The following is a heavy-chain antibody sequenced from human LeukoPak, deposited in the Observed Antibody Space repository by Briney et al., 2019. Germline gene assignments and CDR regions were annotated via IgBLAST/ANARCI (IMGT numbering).Heavy chain of an antibody. CDR1: GYTFTSYG. CDR3: ARDRQYYYDSSGYYAHNEFDY. Sequence: GASVKVSCKASGYTFTSYGISWVRQAPGQGLEWMGWISAYNGNTNYAQKLRGRVTMTTDTSTSTAYMELRSLRSDDTAVYYCARDRQYYYDSSGYYAHNEFDYWGQGTLVTVSS. J-gene: IGHJ4*02. D-gene: IGHD3-22*01. V-gene: IGHV1-18*01. CDR2: ISAYNGNT.